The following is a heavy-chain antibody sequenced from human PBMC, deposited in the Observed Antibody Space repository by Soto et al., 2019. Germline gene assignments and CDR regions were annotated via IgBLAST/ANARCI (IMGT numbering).Heavy chain of an antibody. J-gene: IGHJ4*02. D-gene: IGHD6-25*01. Sequence: PSESLSLTCAVSGLSINGYYWSWVRQSPGKGLEWIGQILHSGVTNYSPLFKSRLNITVDTPKNQTPLNLTSVTAADSAVYYCSGGVVSGYGAPEFDVWGQGTLVTVSS. V-gene: IGHV4-34*01. CDR3: SGGVVSGYGAPEFDV. CDR1: GLSINGYY. CDR2: ILHSGVT.